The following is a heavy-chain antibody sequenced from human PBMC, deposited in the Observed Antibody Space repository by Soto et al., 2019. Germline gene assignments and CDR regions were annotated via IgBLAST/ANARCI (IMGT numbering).Heavy chain of an antibody. J-gene: IGHJ6*02. V-gene: IGHV1-69*06. D-gene: IGHD3-3*01. Sequence: QVQLLQSGAEVKKPGSSVKVSCKASGGTFSGYAINWVRQAPGQGLAWMGGIVPIFGSATYAKKFQGRATITADKDTNAGYMEWSSLRSEDTALYICTRELGGHQQHLLSHYNRIAVWGQGTTVTVSS. CDR1: GGTFSGYA. CDR2: IVPIFGSA. CDR3: TRELGGHQQHLLSHYNRIAV.